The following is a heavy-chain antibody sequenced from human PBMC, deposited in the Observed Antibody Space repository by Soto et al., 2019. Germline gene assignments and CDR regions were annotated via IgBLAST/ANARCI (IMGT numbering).Heavy chain of an antibody. J-gene: IGHJ4*02. Sequence: QVQLLESGGGVVQPGRSLRLSCAASGFTFSSYAMHWVRQAPGKGLEWVAVISDDGSNKYYADSVKGRFTISRDNSKNPLYLQMNSLRAEDKAVYYCAKSMTTVTMIFDYWGQGTMVTVSS. V-gene: IGHV3-30*18. CDR1: GFTFSSYA. CDR2: ISDDGSNK. CDR3: AKSMTTVTMIFDY. D-gene: IGHD4-17*01.